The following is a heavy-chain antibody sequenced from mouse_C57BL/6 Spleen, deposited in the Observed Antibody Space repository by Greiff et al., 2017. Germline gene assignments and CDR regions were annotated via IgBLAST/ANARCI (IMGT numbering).Heavy chain of an antibody. CDR1: GYTFTSYW. J-gene: IGHJ4*01. CDR3: ARRYYSNYYYAMDY. Sequence: QVQLQQPGAELVKPGASVKMSCKASGYTFTSYWITWVKQRPGQGLEWIGDIYPGSGSTNYNEKFKSKATLTVDTSSSTAYMQLSSLTSEDSAVYYCARRYYSNYYYAMDYWGQGTSVTVAS. CDR2: IYPGSGST. V-gene: IGHV1-55*01. D-gene: IGHD2-5*01.